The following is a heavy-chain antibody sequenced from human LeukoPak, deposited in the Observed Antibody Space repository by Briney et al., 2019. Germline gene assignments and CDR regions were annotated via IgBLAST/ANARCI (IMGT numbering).Heavy chain of an antibody. CDR1: GYRFTNYW. V-gene: IGHV5-51*01. Sequence: PGESLKISCKGSGYRFTNYWIGWVRQMPGKGLEWMGIIYPGDSDTRYSPSFQGQVTISADKSISTAYLQWSSLKASDTAVYYCARRAAEWELPDYWGQGTLVTVSS. CDR3: ARRAAEWELPDY. D-gene: IGHD1-26*01. CDR2: IYPGDSDT. J-gene: IGHJ4*02.